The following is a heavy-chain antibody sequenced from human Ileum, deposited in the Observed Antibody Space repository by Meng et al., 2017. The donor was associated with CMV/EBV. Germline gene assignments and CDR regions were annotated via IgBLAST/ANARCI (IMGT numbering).Heavy chain of an antibody. V-gene: IGHV3-30*02. CDR3: AREVVPPRRMDV. D-gene: IGHD2-2*01. Sequence: GGSLRLSCAASGFTFSRYGMHWVRQAPGKGLEWVAFIRYDETDKYYADSVKGRFTISRDNAKNSLDLHMNSLSAEDTAVYYCAREVVPPRRMDVWGQGTTVTVSS. J-gene: IGHJ6*02. CDR1: GFTFSRYG. CDR2: IRYDETDK.